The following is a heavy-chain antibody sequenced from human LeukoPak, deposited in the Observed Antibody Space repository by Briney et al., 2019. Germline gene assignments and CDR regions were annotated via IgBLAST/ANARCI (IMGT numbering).Heavy chain of an antibody. Sequence: GGSLRLSCAASGFTFSSYAMTWVRQAPGKGLEWVSGITSSGGSTYYADSVKGRFTISRDNSKNTLYLQMNSLRAEDTAVYYCAEGPDSSGYQNWGQGTLVTVSS. V-gene: IGHV3-23*01. CDR3: AEGPDSSGYQN. D-gene: IGHD3-22*01. CDR1: GFTFSSYA. J-gene: IGHJ4*02. CDR2: ITSSGGST.